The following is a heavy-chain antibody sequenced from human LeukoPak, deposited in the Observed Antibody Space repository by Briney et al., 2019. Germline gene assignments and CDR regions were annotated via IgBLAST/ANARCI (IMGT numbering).Heavy chain of an antibody. J-gene: IGHJ4*02. Sequence: GGSLRLSCAASGFTFSNYAMSWVRQAPGKGREWVSGFITGGISTYYADSVKGRFTISRDNSKNTLYLQMNSLRAEDTAVYYCAKSVYDRYYGSGSYGTYYFDYWGQGTLVTVSS. V-gene: IGHV3-23*01. CDR2: FITGGIST. D-gene: IGHD3-10*01. CDR3: AKSVYDRYYGSGSYGTYYFDY. CDR1: GFTFSNYA.